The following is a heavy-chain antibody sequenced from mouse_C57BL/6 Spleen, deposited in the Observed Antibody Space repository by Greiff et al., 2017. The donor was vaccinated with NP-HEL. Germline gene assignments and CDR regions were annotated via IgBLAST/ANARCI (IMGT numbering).Heavy chain of an antibody. CDR2: ISYDGSN. CDR3: ASHGYGAMDY. Sequence: EVQVVESGPGLVKPSQSLSLTCSVTGYSITSGYYWNWIRQFPGNKLEWMGYISYDGSNNYNPSLKNRISITRDTSKNQFFLKLNSVTTEDTATYYCASHGYGAMDYWGQGTSVTVSS. J-gene: IGHJ4*01. D-gene: IGHD2-2*01. V-gene: IGHV3-6*01. CDR1: GYSITSGYY.